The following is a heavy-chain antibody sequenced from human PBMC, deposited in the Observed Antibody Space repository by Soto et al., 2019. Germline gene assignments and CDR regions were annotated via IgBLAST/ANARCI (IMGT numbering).Heavy chain of an antibody. CDR1: SGSISSSNW. Sequence: QVQLQESGPGLVKPSGTLSLTCAVSSGSISSSNWWSWVRQPPGKGLEWIGEIYHSGSTNYNPSLKRRVTISVDKSKDQFSLKLSSVTAADTAVYYCARDREEYCSSTSCYPSYYYYYYMDVWGKGTTVTVSS. CDR3: ARDREEYCSSTSCYPSYYYYYYMDV. CDR2: IYHSGST. V-gene: IGHV4-4*02. D-gene: IGHD2-2*01. J-gene: IGHJ6*03.